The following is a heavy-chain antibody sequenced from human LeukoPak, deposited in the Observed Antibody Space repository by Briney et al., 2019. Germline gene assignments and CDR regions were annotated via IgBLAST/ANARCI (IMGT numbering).Heavy chain of an antibody. J-gene: IGHJ5*02. Sequence: ASVKVSCKASGYTFTSYYMHWVRQAPGQGLEWMGWINPNSGGTNYAQKFQGRVTMTRDTSISTAYMELSRLRSDDTAVYYCARDQYYDFWSGYSYDNWFDPWGQGTLVTVSS. D-gene: IGHD3-3*01. CDR1: GYTFTSYY. V-gene: IGHV1-2*02. CDR3: ARDQYYDFWSGYSYDNWFDP. CDR2: INPNSGGT.